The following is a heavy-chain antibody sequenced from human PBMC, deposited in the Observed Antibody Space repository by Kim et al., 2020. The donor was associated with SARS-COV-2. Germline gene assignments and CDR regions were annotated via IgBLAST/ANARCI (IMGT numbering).Heavy chain of an antibody. J-gene: IGHJ4*02. V-gene: IGHV3-9*01. Sequence: GGSLRLSCAASGFTFDDYAMHWVRQAPGKGLEWVSGISWNSGSIGYADSVKGRFTISRDNAKNSLYLQMNSLRAEDTALYYCAKDKGVRAYYFDYWGQGT. D-gene: IGHD2-8*01. CDR3: AKDKGVRAYYFDY. CDR1: GFTFDDYA. CDR2: ISWNSGSI.